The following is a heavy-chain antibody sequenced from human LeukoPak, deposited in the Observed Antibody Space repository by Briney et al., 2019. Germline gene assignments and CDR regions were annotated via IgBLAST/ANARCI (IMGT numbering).Heavy chain of an antibody. V-gene: IGHV3-23*01. CDR3: AMALDY. Sequence: GGSLRLSCVASGFTFSNYLINWVRQAPGKGLEWVSGISHSGSSIYYADSVKGRFTISRDNSKNTLYLQMDRLRVEDTAVCYCAMALDYWGQGTLVTVSS. CDR1: GFTFSNYL. CDR2: ISHSGSSI. J-gene: IGHJ4*02.